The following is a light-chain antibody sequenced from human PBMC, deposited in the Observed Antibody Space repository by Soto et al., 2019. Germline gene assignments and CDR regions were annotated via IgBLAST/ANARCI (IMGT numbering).Light chain of an antibody. J-gene: IGKJ1*01. CDR1: QPFGSAY. CDR2: ATS. V-gene: IGKV3-20*01. CDR3: HQHGDSPWT. Sequence: EIVLTQSPGTLSLSPGDRATLSCRATQPFGSAYLAWYRQTLGQAPRPLIYATSSRATGISDRFSGSGSGTEFTLTISRLEPEDFAIYYCHQHGDSPWTFGQGTKVDIK.